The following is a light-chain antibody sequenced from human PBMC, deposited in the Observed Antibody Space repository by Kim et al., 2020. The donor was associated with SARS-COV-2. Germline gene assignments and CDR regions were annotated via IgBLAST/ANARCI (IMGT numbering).Light chain of an antibody. V-gene: IGKV1-5*03. CDR1: QNIDNL. CDR3: QQYETYWT. J-gene: IGKJ1*01. Sequence: DIQMTQSPSTLSASVGDRVTITCRASQNIDNLLAWYRQKPGKAPELLIYKASRLHSGVPSRFGGRGSGTEFTLTISSLQPDDFAIYFCQQYETYWTFGLGTKVDIK. CDR2: KAS.